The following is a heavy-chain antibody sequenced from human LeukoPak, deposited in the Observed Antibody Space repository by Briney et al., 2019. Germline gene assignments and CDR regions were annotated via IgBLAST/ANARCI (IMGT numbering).Heavy chain of an antibody. CDR2: IYSGGST. Sequence: PGGSLRLSCAASGFTVSSNYMSWVRQAPGKGLEWVSVIYSGGSTYYADSVKGRFTISRDNSKNTLYLQMNSLRAEDTAVYYCARAGSGIHFDYWGQGTLVTVSS. V-gene: IGHV3-53*01. CDR1: GFTVSSNY. J-gene: IGHJ4*02. D-gene: IGHD2-15*01. CDR3: ARAGSGIHFDY.